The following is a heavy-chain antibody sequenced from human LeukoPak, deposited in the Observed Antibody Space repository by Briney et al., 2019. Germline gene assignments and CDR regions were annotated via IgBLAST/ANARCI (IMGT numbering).Heavy chain of an antibody. CDR1: GGSFSGYY. D-gene: IGHD2-2*01. J-gene: IGHJ5*02. CDR2: INHSGST. Sequence: SETLSLTCAVYGGSFSGYYWSWIRQPPGKGLEWIGEINHSGSTNYNPSLKGRVTISVDTSKNQFSLKLSSVTAADTAVYYCARGYCSSTSSPPGQPPWFDPWGQGTLVTVSS. CDR3: ARGYCSSTSSPPGQPPWFDP. V-gene: IGHV4-34*01.